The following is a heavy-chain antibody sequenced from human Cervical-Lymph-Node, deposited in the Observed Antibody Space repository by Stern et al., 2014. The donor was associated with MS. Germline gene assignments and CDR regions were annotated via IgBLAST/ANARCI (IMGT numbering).Heavy chain of an antibody. CDR2: FDPEDGET. CDR1: GYTLTELS. CDR3: ATDRDDFRSGYSAPTKGYGLDV. D-gene: IGHD3-3*01. Sequence: VQLVESGAEVKKRGASVKVSCKVSGYTLTELSMHWVRQAPGKGLEWMGGFDPEDGETIYAQKFQGRVTMTEDTSTDTAYMELSSLRSEDTAVYYCATDRDDFRSGYSAPTKGYGLDVWGQGTTVTVTS. J-gene: IGHJ6*02. V-gene: IGHV1-24*01.